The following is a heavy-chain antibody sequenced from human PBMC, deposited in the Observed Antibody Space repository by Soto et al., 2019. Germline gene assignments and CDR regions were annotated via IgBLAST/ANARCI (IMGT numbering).Heavy chain of an antibody. V-gene: IGHV3-30-3*01. D-gene: IGHD7-27*01. CDR2: ISYDGSNK. CDR3: ARDQSRLGIWGHWDAFDI. J-gene: IGHJ3*02. Sequence: GGSLRLSCAASGFTFSSYAMHWVRQAPGKGLEWVAVISYDGSNKYYADSVKGRFTISRDNSKNTLYLQMNSLRAEDTAVYYCARDQSRLGIWGHWDAFDIWGQGTMVTVSS. CDR1: GFTFSSYA.